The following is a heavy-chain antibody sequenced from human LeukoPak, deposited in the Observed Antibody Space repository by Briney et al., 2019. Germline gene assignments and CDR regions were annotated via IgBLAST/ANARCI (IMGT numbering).Heavy chain of an antibody. CDR2: IYSGGST. Sequence: PGETLRLSCAASGFTVSSNYMSWVRQAPGKGLEWVSVIYSGGSTYYADSVKGRFAISRDNSKNTLYLQMNSLRAEDTAVYYCARDEYNYGSGSYYMDVWGKGTTVTISS. D-gene: IGHD3-10*01. J-gene: IGHJ6*03. CDR3: ARDEYNYGSGSYYMDV. CDR1: GFTVSSNY. V-gene: IGHV3-53*01.